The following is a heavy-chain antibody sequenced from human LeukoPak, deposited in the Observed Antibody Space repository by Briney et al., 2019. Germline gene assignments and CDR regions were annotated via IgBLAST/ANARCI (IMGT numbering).Heavy chain of an antibody. D-gene: IGHD3-10*01. Sequence: GGSLRLSCAASGFTFSSNWMSWVRQAPGKGLEWVANIKQDGSEKYYVDSVKGRFTISRDNAKNSLHLQMNSLRAEGAAVYFCARSVWTHSQWFGLAFDFWGQGTMVTVSS. CDR3: ARSVWTHSQWFGLAFDF. V-gene: IGHV3-7*01. CDR1: GFTFSSNW. CDR2: IKQDGSEK. J-gene: IGHJ3*01.